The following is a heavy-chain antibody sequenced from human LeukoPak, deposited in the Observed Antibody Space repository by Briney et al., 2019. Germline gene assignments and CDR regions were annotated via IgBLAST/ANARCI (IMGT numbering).Heavy chain of an antibody. D-gene: IGHD3-22*01. CDR3: ARLLAGSGYARDAFDI. CDR1: GFTSSSYA. J-gene: IGHJ3*02. V-gene: IGHV3-30*04. CDR2: MSYVGSNK. Sequence: GSLRLSCAASGFTSSSYAMHWVRQAPGKGLEWVAVMSYVGSNKYYADSVKGRFTISRDNSKNTLYLQMNSLRAEDTAVYYCARLLAGSGYARDAFDIWGQGTMVTVSS.